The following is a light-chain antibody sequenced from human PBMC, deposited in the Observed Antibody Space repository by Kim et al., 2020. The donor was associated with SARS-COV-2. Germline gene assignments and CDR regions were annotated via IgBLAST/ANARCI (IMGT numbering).Light chain of an antibody. CDR3: QAWDSSTAV. CDR1: KLGDKY. Sequence: SYELTQPPSVSVPPGQTASITCSGDKLGDKYACWYQQKPGQSPVLVIYPDTKRPSGIPERFSGSNSGNTATLTISGTQAMDEADYYCQAWDSSTAVFGGG. V-gene: IGLV3-1*01. CDR2: PDT. J-gene: IGLJ3*02.